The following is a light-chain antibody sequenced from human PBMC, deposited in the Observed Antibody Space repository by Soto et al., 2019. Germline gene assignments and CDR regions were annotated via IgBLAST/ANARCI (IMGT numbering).Light chain of an antibody. CDR3: QQFGVSPT. J-gene: IGKJ4*01. CDR2: GAS. Sequence: EIVLTQSPGTLSLSPGERATLSCRASQTISDTFLAWYRQKPGQAPRLLIYGASSRATDIPDRFSGTGSGTDFTLTIDRLEPEDFAVYYCQQFGVSPTFGGGTKVEIK. V-gene: IGKV3-20*01. CDR1: QTISDTF.